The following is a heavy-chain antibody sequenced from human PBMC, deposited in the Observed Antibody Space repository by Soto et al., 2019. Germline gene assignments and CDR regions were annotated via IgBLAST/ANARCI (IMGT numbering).Heavy chain of an antibody. D-gene: IGHD3-10*01. V-gene: IGHV1-69*08. CDR3: AREEYYYGSGSFFTG. CDR1: GGTFSSYT. J-gene: IGHJ4*02. CDR2: IIPLLGIA. Sequence: QVQLVQSGAEVKKPGSSVKVSCKASGGTFSSYTISWVRQAPGQGLEWMGRIIPLLGIANYAQKFQGRVTITADKSTSTAYMELSSLRSEDTAVYYCAREEYYYGSGSFFTGWGQGTLVTVSS.